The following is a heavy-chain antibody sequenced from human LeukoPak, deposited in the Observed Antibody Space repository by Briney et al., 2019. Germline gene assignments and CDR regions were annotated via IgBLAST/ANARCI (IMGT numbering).Heavy chain of an antibody. CDR3: AREAYCGGDCYTANWFDP. Sequence: SVKVSCKASGGTFSSYAISWVRQAPGQGLEWMGGIIPIFGTANYAQKFQGRVTITADEPTSTAYMELSSLRSEDTAVYYCAREAYCGGDCYTANWFDPWGQGTLVTVSS. V-gene: IGHV1-69*13. CDR1: GGTFSSYA. D-gene: IGHD2-21*02. J-gene: IGHJ5*02. CDR2: IIPIFGTA.